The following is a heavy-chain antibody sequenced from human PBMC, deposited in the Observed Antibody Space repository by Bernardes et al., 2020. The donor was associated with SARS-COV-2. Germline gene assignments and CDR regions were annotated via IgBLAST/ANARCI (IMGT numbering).Heavy chain of an antibody. V-gene: IGHV3-23*01. Sequence: GGSLRLSCAPSGFTFSSYAMSWVRQAPGKGLEWVSGISGSGGSAYYADSVKGRFTISRDNSKNTLFLQMNSLRAEDTAVYYCARCVVGYYAMDVWGQGTTVTVSS. CDR3: ARCVVGYYAMDV. D-gene: IGHD2-21*01. CDR2: ISGSGGSA. J-gene: IGHJ6*02. CDR1: GFTFSSYA.